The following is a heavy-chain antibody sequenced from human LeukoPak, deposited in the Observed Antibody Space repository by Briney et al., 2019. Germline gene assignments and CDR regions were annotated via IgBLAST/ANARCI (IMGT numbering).Heavy chain of an antibody. D-gene: IGHD6-13*01. V-gene: IGHV3-64*01. CDR1: GFTFSSYA. CDR3: ARGRRTSSPTDY. CDR2: ISSNGGST. J-gene: IGHJ4*02. Sequence: GGSLRLSCAASGFTFSSYAMHWVRQAPGKGLECVSAISSNGGSTYYANSVKGRFTISRDNSKNTLYLQMGSLRAEDMAVYYCARGRRTSSPTDYWGQGTLVTVSS.